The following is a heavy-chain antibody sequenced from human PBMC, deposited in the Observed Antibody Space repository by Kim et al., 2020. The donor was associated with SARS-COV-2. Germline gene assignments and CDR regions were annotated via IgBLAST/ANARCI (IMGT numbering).Heavy chain of an antibody. J-gene: IGHJ4*02. Sequence: SETLSLTCAVYGGSFSGYYWSWIRQPPGKGLEWIGEINHSGSTNYNPSLKSRVTISVDTSKNQFSLKLSSVTAADTAVYYCASAGRQWLGRPIFYYFDYWGEGTLVTVSS. CDR3: ASAGRQWLGRPIFYYFDY. CDR2: INHSGST. D-gene: IGHD6-19*01. V-gene: IGHV4-34*01. CDR1: GGSFSGYY.